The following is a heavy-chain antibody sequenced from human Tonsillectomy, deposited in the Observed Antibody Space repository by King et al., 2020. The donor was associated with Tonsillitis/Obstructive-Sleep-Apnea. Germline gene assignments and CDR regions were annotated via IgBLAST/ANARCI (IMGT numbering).Heavy chain of an antibody. V-gene: IGHV3-48*03. J-gene: IGHJ4*02. D-gene: IGHD6-13*01. CDR3: ARGRGIAIFDY. CDR1: GFTFSSYE. Sequence: VQLVESGGGLVQPGGSLRLSCAASGFTFSSYEMNWVRQAPGKGLEWVSYISSSCSTIYYADSVKGRFTISRDNAKNSLYLQMNSLRAEDTAVYYCARGRGIAIFDYWGQGTLVTVSS. CDR2: ISSSCSTI.